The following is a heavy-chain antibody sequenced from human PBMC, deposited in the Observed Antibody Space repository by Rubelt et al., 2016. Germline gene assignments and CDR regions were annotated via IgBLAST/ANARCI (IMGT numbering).Heavy chain of an antibody. V-gene: IGHV1-18*01. D-gene: IGHD3-10*01. Sequence: QVQLVQSGAEVKKPGASVKVSCKASGYTFTSYGISWVRQAPGQGLEWMGWISAYNGNTNYAQKPQGRGTLPTATSTSPAYMGLRSLISDDTAVYYCARDPLPVRGVIMTPTHWGQGTLVTVSS. J-gene: IGHJ4*02. CDR1: GYTFTSYG. CDR2: ISAYNGNT. CDR3: ARDPLPVRGVIMTPTH.